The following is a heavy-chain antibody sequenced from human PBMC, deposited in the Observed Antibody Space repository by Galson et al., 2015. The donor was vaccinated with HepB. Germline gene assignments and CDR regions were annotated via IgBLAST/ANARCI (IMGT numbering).Heavy chain of an antibody. V-gene: IGHV1-8*01. CDR1: GYTFTSYD. CDR3: ARGLVIFMSGSYLYYFDY. J-gene: IGHJ4*02. Sequence: SVKVSCKASGYTFTSYDINWVRQATGQGLEWMGWMNPNSGNTGYAQKFQGRVTMTRNTSISTAYMELSSLRSEDTAVYYCARGLVIFMSGSYLYYFDYWGQGTLVTVSS. CDR2: MNPNSGNT. D-gene: IGHD3-10*01.